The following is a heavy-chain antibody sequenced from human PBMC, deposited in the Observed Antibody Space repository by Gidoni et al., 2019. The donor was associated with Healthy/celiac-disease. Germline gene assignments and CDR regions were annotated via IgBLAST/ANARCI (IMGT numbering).Heavy chain of an antibody. CDR3: AKGREYYDSSGYALDY. CDR1: GFTFSSYA. D-gene: IGHD3-22*01. V-gene: IGHV3-23*04. J-gene: IGHJ4*02. CDR2: ISGSGGST. Sequence: EVQLVESGGGLVQPGGSLRLSCAASGFTFSSYAMSWVRQAPGKGLEWVSAISGSGGSTYYADSVKGRFTISRDNSKNTLYLQMNSLRAEDTAVYYCAKGREYYDSSGYALDYWGQGTLVTVSS.